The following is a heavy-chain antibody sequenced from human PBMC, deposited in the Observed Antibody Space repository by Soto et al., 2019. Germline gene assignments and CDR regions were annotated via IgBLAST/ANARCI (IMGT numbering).Heavy chain of an antibody. Sequence: SETLSLTCTVSGGSISSYYWSWIRQPPGKGLEWIGYIYYSGSTNYNPSLKSRVTISVDNAKNSLYLQMNSLRAEDTALYYCAKGYGLAPYYYYGMDVWGQGTTVTVSS. CDR3: AKGYGLAPYYYYGMDV. D-gene: IGHD6-13*01. J-gene: IGHJ6*02. CDR2: IYYSGST. CDR1: GGSISSYY. V-gene: IGHV4-59*01.